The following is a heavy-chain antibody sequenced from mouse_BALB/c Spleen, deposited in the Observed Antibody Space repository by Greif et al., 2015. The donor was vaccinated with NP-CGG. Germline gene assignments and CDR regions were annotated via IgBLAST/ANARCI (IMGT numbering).Heavy chain of an antibody. J-gene: IGHJ4*01. CDR3: ARDSLYDYDKVMDY. Sequence: VQLVESGPGLVAPSQSLSITCTVSGFSLTSYGVHWVRQPPGKGLEWLGIIWAGGSTNYNSALMSRLSISKDNSKSQVFLKMNSLQTDDTAVYYCARDSLYDYDKVMDYWGQGTSVTVSS. CDR2: IWAGGST. D-gene: IGHD2-4*01. CDR1: GFSLTSYG. V-gene: IGHV2-9*02.